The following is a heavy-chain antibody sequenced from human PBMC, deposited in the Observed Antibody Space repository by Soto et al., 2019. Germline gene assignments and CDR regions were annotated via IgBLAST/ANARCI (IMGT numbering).Heavy chain of an antibody. J-gene: IGHJ4*02. Sequence: SETLSLTCTVSGGSISSYYWSWIRQPPGKGLEWIGYIYYSGSTNYNPSLKSRVTISVDTSKNQFSLKLSSVTAADTAVYYCARRGYSYGYAEGPFDYWGQGTLVTVSS. D-gene: IGHD5-18*01. CDR3: ARRGYSYGYAEGPFDY. CDR2: IYYSGST. V-gene: IGHV4-59*08. CDR1: GGSISSYY.